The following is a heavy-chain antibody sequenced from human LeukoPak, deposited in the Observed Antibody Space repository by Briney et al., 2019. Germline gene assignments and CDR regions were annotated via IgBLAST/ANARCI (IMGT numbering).Heavy chain of an antibody. CDR3: ARGRGFWSGSRHDY. Sequence: ASETLSLTCAVYGGSFSGYYWSWIRQSLGRGLEGIGEINHSGSTNYNPSLKSRVTISVDTSKNQFSLKLSSVTAADTAVYYCARGRGFWSGSRHDYWGQGTLVTVSS. D-gene: IGHD3-3*01. CDR2: INHSGST. V-gene: IGHV4-34*01. CDR1: GGSFSGYY. J-gene: IGHJ4*02.